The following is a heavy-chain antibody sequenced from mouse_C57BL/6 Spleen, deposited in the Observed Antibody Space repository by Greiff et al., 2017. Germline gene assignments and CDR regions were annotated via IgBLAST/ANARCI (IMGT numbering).Heavy chain of an antibody. CDR3: ARGGNYSNPRWYFDV. CDR1: GYTFTSYW. V-gene: IGHV1-64*01. D-gene: IGHD2-5*01. J-gene: IGHJ1*03. Sequence: QVQLQQPGAELVKPGASVKLSCTASGYTFTSYWMHWVKQRPGQGLEWIGMIHPNSGSTNYNEKFKSKATLTVDKSSSTAYLQLSSLTSEDSAVYSCARGGNYSNPRWYFDVWGTGTTVTVSS. CDR2: IHPNSGST.